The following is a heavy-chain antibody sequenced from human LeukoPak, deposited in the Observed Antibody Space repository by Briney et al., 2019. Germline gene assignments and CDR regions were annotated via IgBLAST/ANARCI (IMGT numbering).Heavy chain of an antibody. Sequence: GGSLRLSCAASGFTFSSYAMSWVRQGPGKGLEWVSTISGSSGSTFYADSVKGRFTISRDNSKNTLYLQMNSLRAEDTAVYYCAKDQVVITTTGSWFDPWGQGTLVTVSS. J-gene: IGHJ5*02. CDR3: AKDQVVITTTGSWFDP. D-gene: IGHD3-22*01. V-gene: IGHV3-23*01. CDR2: ISGSSGST. CDR1: GFTFSSYA.